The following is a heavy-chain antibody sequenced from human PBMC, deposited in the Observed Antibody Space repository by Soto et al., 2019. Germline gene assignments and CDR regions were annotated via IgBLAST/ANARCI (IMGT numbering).Heavy chain of an antibody. CDR1: GFTFSSYW. CDR2: IKQDGSEK. D-gene: IGHD3-22*01. V-gene: IGHV3-7*03. CDR3: AGTNYYDSSGYREY. Sequence: GGSLRLSXAASGFTFSSYWMSWVRQAPGKGLEWVANIKQDGSEKYYVDSVKGRFTISRDNAKNSLYLQMNSLRAEDTAVHYCAGTNYYDSSGYREYWGQGTLVTVSS. J-gene: IGHJ4*02.